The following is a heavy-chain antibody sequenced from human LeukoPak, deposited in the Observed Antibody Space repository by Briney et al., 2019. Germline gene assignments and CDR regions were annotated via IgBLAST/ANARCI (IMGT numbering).Heavy chain of an antibody. CDR1: GFTFSSYE. CDR3: ARGGDTIGSIRSPFDI. D-gene: IGHD3-22*01. Sequence: PGGSLRLSCAASGFTFSSYEMNWVRQAPGKGLEWVSAISGGGCTYYADSVEGRFIISRDNSKNTVYLQLNSLRAEDTAVYCCARGGDTIGSIRSPFDIWGQGTMVTVSS. J-gene: IGHJ3*02. CDR2: ISGGGCT. V-gene: IGHV3-53*01.